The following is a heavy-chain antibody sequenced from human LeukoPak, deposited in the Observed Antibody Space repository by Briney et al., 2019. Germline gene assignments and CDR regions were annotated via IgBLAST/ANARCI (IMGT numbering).Heavy chain of an antibody. CDR1: GFTFSSYA. J-gene: IGHJ6*02. CDR3: ARPGSGSPTDYYYYGMDV. D-gene: IGHD3-10*01. Sequence: GGSLRLSCAASGFTFSSYAMHWVRQAPGKGLEYVSTISSNGGSTYYANSVKGRFTISRDNSKNTLYLQMGSLRAEDMAVYYCARPGSGSPTDYYYYGMDVWGQGTTVTVSS. CDR2: ISSNGGST. V-gene: IGHV3-64*01.